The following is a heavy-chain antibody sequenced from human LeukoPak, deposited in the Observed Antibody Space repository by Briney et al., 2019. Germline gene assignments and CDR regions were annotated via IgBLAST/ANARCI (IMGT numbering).Heavy chain of an antibody. D-gene: IGHD2-15*01. CDR2: IRYNGGNT. J-gene: IGHJ6*03. V-gene: IGHV3-64D*06. CDR1: GFTFSSYA. Sequence: GGSLTLSCSASGFTFSSYAMYWVRQAPGEGPEDILAIRYNGGNTYYADSVKRRFTISRDNSKNTLFLQWSSLRAEDMAVYYCVSGYCSGGRCYSRDAWGQGTTVTVSS. CDR3: VSGYCSGGRCYSRDA.